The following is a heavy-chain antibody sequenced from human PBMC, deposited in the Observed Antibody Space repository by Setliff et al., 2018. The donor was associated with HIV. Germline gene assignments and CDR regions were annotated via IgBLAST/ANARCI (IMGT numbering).Heavy chain of an antibody. D-gene: IGHD6-13*01. CDR1: GFTFSSYG. CDR3: ARVEAAGSNWYYAFDV. V-gene: IGHV3-NL1*01. CDR2: IYSGGMT. J-gene: IGHJ3*01. Sequence: PGGSLRLSCAASGFTFSSYGMHWVRQAPGKGLGWVSLIYSGGMTYYTDSVRDRFIISRDNSKNTVYLEMNSLRAEDTAVYYCARVEAAGSNWYYAFDVWGHGTMVTVSS.